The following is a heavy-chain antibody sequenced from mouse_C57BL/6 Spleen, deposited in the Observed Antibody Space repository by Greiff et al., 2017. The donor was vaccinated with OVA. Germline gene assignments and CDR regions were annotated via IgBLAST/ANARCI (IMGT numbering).Heavy chain of an antibody. CDR3: ARLGSGAMVTTYYFDY. Sequence: QVQLQQSGPELVKPGASVKISCKASGYAFSSSWMNWVKQRPGKGLEWIGRIYPGDGDTNYNGKFKGKATLTADKSSSTAYMQLSSLTSEDSAVYFCARLGSGAMVTTYYFDYWGQGTTLTVSS. V-gene: IGHV1-82*01. J-gene: IGHJ2*01. D-gene: IGHD2-2*01. CDR1: GYAFSSSW. CDR2: IYPGDGDT.